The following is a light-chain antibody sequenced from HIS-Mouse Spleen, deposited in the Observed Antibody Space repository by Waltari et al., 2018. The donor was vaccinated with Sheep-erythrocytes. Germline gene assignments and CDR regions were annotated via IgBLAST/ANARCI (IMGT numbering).Light chain of an antibody. V-gene: IGLV2-11*01. CDR1: SSDAGGYNY. J-gene: IGLJ1*01. Sequence: QSALTHPRPVSGSPGQSVTISCTGTSSDAGGYNYVSWYHQHPGKAPKLMIYDVSKRPSGVPDRFSGSKSGNTASLTISGLQAEDEADYYCCSYAGSYNHVFATGTKVTVL. CDR2: DVS. CDR3: CSYAGSYNHV.